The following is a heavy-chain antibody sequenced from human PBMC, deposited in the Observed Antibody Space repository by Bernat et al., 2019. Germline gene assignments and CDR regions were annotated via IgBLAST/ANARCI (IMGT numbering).Heavy chain of an antibody. Sequence: QVQLQQWGAGLLKPSETLSLTCAVYGGSFSGYYWSWIRQPPGKGLEWIGEINHSGSTNYNPSLKSRVTISVDTSKNQFSLKLSSVTAADTAVYYCARAGGIAARPDEGNDAFDIWGQGTMVTVSS. D-gene: IGHD6-6*01. CDR1: GGSFSGYY. V-gene: IGHV4-34*01. CDR3: ARAGGIAARPDEGNDAFDI. CDR2: INHSGST. J-gene: IGHJ3*02.